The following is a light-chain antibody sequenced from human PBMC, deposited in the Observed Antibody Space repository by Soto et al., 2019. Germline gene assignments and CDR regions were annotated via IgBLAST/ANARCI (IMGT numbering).Light chain of an antibody. J-gene: IGLJ2*01. Sequence: QSALTQPASVSGSPGQSITISCTGSNSDVGRYNLVSWYQQHPGKAPQLMIYEGTKRPSGVSDRFSGSKSANTASLTISGLQAEDEAEYYCCSYAGGGTVVFGGGTKLTVL. CDR3: CSYAGGGTVV. CDR1: NSDVGRYNL. V-gene: IGLV2-23*01. CDR2: EGT.